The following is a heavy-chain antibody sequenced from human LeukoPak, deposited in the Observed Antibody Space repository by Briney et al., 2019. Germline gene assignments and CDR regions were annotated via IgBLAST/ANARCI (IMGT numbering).Heavy chain of an antibody. CDR1: GFTFDDYA. V-gene: IGHV3-9*01. J-gene: IGHJ5*02. CDR3: ARVLTGSWDWFDP. Sequence: GGSLRLSCAASGFTFDDYAMHWVRQAPGKGLEWVSGISWNSGSIGYADSVKGRFTISRDNAKNTLYLQMSSLRAEDTAVYYCARVLTGSWDWFDPWGQGTLVTVSS. CDR2: ISWNSGSI. D-gene: IGHD2-8*02.